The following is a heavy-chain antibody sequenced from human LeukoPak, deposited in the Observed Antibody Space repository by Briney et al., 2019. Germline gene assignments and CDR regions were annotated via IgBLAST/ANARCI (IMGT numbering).Heavy chain of an antibody. D-gene: IGHD3-3*01. V-gene: IGHV4-59*01. J-gene: IGHJ3*02. CDR3: ARGLAVEWIYRHALDT. CDR2: IYYSGST. Sequence: SETLSLTCTVSGGSISSYYWSWIRQPPGKGLEWIGYIYYSGSTNYNPSLKSRVTISIDTSKNQYSLKLKSVTPMDTAVYYCARGLAVEWIYRHALDTWGQGTMVTVSS. CDR1: GGSISSYY.